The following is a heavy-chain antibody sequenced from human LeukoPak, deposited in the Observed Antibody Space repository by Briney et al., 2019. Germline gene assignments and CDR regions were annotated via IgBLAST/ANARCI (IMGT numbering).Heavy chain of an antibody. V-gene: IGHV4-59*12. CDR2: IYYIGST. D-gene: IGHD3-10*01. CDR1: GGSISSYY. CDR3: ARDYYGSGSYYNTFDY. Sequence: SETLSLTCTVSGGSISSYYWSWIRQPPGKGLEWIGYIYYIGSTNYNPSLKSRVTISVDTSKNQFSLKLSSVTPEDTAVYYCARDYYGSGSYYNTFDYWGQGTLVTVSS. J-gene: IGHJ4*02.